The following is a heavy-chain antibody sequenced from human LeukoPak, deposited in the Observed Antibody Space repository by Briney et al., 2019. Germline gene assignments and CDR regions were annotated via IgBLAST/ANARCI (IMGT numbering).Heavy chain of an antibody. V-gene: IGHV3-23*01. CDR3: AKWGFSDRSGANFHS. Sequence: QTGGSLRLSCEASGFTFSNYAMSWVRQAPGKGLEGVSTVTASARRTYYADSVQGRFTISRDNSNNTLFLQVNSLRADDTAVYHCAKWGFSDRSGANFHSWGQGTLVTVSS. J-gene: IGHJ4*02. CDR1: GFTFSNYA. CDR2: VTASARRT. D-gene: IGHD3-22*01.